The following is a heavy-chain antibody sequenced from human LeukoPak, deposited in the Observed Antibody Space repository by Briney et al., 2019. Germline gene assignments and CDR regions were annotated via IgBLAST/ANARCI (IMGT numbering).Heavy chain of an antibody. CDR2: ISAYNGNT. CDR3: ARAGDNENHYYYYMDV. D-gene: IGHD1-1*01. J-gene: IGHJ6*03. CDR1: VYTFTSYG. Sequence: ASVKVSCKASVYTFTSYGISWVRQAPGQGLEWMGWISAYNGNTNYAQKLQGRVTMTTDTSTSTAYMELRSLRSDDTAVYYCARAGDNENHYYYYMDVWGKGTTVTVSS. V-gene: IGHV1-18*01.